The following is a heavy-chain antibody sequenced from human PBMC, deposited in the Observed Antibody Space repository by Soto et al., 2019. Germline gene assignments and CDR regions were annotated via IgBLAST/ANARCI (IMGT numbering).Heavy chain of an antibody. V-gene: IGHV1-18*01. CDR1: GYIFSSYG. Sequence: QVQLVQSGAEMKKPGASVKVSCKASGYIFSSYGISWVRQAPGQGHVWMGWISGYNGDSNYAPKLQGRVTVTTDTSTSTACMELRSLRSDDTAVYYSARDSPGFDGCNSGYFDLWGRGTLLTVSS. J-gene: IGHJ2*01. CDR3: ARDSPGFDGCNSGYFDL. D-gene: IGHD4-4*01. CDR2: ISGYNGDS.